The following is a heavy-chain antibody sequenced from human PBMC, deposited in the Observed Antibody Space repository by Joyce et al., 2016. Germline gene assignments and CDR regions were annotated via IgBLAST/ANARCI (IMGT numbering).Heavy chain of an antibody. CDR1: GFTFAGST. V-gene: IGHV3-43*01. J-gene: IGHJ4*02. CDR3: AKDIGRGIQFSLVLDH. CDR2: INPDGDGA. D-gene: IGHD5-18*01. Sequence: GVVVQSGGSLRLSCEASGFTFAGSTMHWVRQVPGKGFEWVCLINPDGDGAYCADYVMGRFTISRDNRKNSLFLQMNNLRSQDTAFYFCAKDIGRGIQFSLVLDHWGQGTLVTVST.